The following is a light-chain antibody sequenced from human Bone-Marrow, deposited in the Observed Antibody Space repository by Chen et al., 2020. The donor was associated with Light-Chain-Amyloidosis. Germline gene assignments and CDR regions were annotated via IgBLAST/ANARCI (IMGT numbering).Light chain of an antibody. CDR3: SSYTSSSTYWV. Sequence: QSALTQPASVSGSPGQSITISCTGTSSDVGGYNYVSWYQQHPGKAPKLMIYDVSNRPSGVSNRFSGSKSGNTASLTISGLQAEDEADYYCSSYTSSSTYWVFGGGTKLTVV. CDR2: DVS. CDR1: SSDVGGYNY. J-gene: IGLJ3*02. V-gene: IGLV2-14*01.